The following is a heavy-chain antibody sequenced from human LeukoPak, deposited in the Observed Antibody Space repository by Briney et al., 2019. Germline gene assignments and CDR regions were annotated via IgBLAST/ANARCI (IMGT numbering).Heavy chain of an antibody. CDR2: ISYDGSNK. Sequence: SGGSLRLSCAASGFTFSRYAMHWVRQAPGKGLECVAVISYDGSNKYYGDSVKGRSTISRDNSKNTLYLQMNSLRAEDTAVYYCARDRSTITMIGGGLQVDYFDYWGQGTLVTVSS. CDR1: GFTFSRYA. CDR3: ARDRSTITMIGGGLQVDYFDY. D-gene: IGHD3-22*01. J-gene: IGHJ4*02. V-gene: IGHV3-30-3*01.